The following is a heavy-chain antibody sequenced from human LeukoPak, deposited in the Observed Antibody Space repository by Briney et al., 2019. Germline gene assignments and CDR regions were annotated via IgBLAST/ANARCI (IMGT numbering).Heavy chain of an antibody. CDR3: ARLGARRLVRNRGTDY. V-gene: IGHV4-39*07. Sequence: SETLSLTCTVSGGSISSGTYYWSWIRQPPGKGLEWIGEINHSGSTNYNPSLKSRVTISVDTSKNQFSLKLSSVTAADTAVYYCARLGARRLVRNRGTDYWGQGTLVTVSS. D-gene: IGHD6-19*01. CDR1: GGSISSGTYY. J-gene: IGHJ4*02. CDR2: INHSGST.